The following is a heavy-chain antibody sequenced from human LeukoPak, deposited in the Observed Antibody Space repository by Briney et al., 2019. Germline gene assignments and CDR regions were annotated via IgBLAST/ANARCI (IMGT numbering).Heavy chain of an antibody. V-gene: IGHV1-2*02. CDR1: GYTFTDYY. CDR2: IDPNSGDT. J-gene: IGHJ6*03. CDR3: ARESFGSSRRDYYYYYMDV. D-gene: IGHD2-15*01. Sequence: ASVKVSCKASGYTFTDYYMHWVRQAPGQGLEWMGWIDPNSGDTNYAQKFQGRVTMTTDTSTSTAYMELRNLRSDDTAVYYCARESFGSSRRDYYYYYMDVWGKGTTVTISS.